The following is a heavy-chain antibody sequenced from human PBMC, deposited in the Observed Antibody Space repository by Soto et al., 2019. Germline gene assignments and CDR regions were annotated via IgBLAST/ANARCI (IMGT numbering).Heavy chain of an antibody. CDR3: ARDRGYSYGYYYGMDV. V-gene: IGHV4-38-2*02. J-gene: IGHJ6*02. CDR2: IYHSGST. Sequence: SETLSLTCAVSGYSISSGYYWGWIRQPPGKGLEWIGSIYHSGSTYYNPSLKSRVTISVDTSKNQFSLKLSSVTAADTAVYYCARDRGYSYGYYYGMDVWGQGTTVTSP. D-gene: IGHD5-18*01. CDR1: GYSISSGYY.